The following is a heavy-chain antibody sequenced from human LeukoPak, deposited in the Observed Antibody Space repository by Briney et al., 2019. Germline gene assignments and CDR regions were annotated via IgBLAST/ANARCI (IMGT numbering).Heavy chain of an antibody. D-gene: IGHD3-22*01. J-gene: IGHJ3*02. CDR3: ASGRHYYDSTVDAFDI. Sequence: SETLSLTCTVSGGSISSSSYYWGWIRQPPGKGLEWIGSIYYSGSTYYNPSLKSRVTISVDTSKNQFSLKLSSVTAADTAVYYCASGRHYYDSTVDAFDIWGQGTMVTVSS. CDR1: GGSISSSSYY. CDR2: IYYSGST. V-gene: IGHV4-39*01.